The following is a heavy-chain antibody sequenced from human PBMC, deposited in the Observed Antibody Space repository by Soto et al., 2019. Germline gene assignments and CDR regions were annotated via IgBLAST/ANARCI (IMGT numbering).Heavy chain of an antibody. V-gene: IGHV1-69*13. Sequence: SVKVSCKASGGTFSSFTISWVRQAPGQGLEWMGGIIPIYGTANYAQKFQDRVTIIADASTTTAYMELSSLRSEDTAIYYCAKDRRADGESHYCYAMDVWGQGTTVTVSS. CDR3: AKDRRADGESHYCYAMDV. CDR2: IIPIYGTA. D-gene: IGHD7-27*01. CDR1: GGTFSSFT. J-gene: IGHJ6*02.